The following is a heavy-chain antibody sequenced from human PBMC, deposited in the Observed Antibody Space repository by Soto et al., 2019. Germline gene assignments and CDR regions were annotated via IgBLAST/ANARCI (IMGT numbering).Heavy chain of an antibody. CDR1: GFTLSGSA. Sequence: PGGSLRLSCAASGFTLSGSAMHWVRQASGKGLEWVGRIRSKANSYATAYAASVKGRFTISRDDSKNTAYLQMNSLKTEDTAVYYCTRSSSGWYHDYWGQGTLVTVSS. D-gene: IGHD6-19*01. CDR3: TRSSSGWYHDY. CDR2: IRSKANSYAT. V-gene: IGHV3-73*01. J-gene: IGHJ4*02.